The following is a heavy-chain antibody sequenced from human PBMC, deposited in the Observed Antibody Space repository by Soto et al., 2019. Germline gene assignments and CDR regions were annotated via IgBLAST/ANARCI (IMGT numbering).Heavy chain of an antibody. CDR2: INHSGST. J-gene: IGHJ4*02. V-gene: IGHV4-34*01. Sequence: PSETLSLTCAVYGGSFSGYYWSWIRQPPGKGLEWIGEINHSGSTNYNPSLKSRVTISVDTSKNQFSLKLSSVTAADTAVHYCARRDSRMVMGYFDYWGQGTLVTVSS. CDR3: ARRDSRMVMGYFDY. D-gene: IGHD5-18*01. CDR1: GGSFSGYY.